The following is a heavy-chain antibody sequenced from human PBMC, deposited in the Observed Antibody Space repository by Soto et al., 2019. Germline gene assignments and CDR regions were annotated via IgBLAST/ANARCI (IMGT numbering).Heavy chain of an antibody. J-gene: IGHJ6*02. CDR2: ITLSSTYK. Sequence: GGSLRLSCAASDFTMSTYSMNWVRQAPGKGLEWVSSITLSSTYKYYADSVKGRFTISIDNAKNSLYLQMNSLRAEDTAVYFCARDAVTTSTAPVYYNYGMDVWGQGTTVTVSS. CDR1: DFTMSTYS. CDR3: ARDAVTTSTAPVYYNYGMDV. D-gene: IGHD1-1*01. V-gene: IGHV3-21*01.